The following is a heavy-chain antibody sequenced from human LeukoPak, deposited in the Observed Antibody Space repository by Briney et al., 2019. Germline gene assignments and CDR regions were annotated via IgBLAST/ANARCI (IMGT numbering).Heavy chain of an antibody. CDR3: ARGEGSGWPFDY. Sequence: PSETLSLTCTVSGGSISSYYWSWIRQPPGKGLEWIGYIYYSGSTNYNPSLKSRVTISVDTSKNQFSLKLSSVTAADTAVYYCARGEGSGWPFDYWGQGTLVTVSS. V-gene: IGHV4-59*01. CDR1: GGSISSYY. CDR2: IYYSGST. D-gene: IGHD6-19*01. J-gene: IGHJ4*02.